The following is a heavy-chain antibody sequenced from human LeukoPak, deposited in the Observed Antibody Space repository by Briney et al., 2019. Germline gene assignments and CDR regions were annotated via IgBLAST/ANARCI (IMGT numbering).Heavy chain of an antibody. Sequence: PGRSLRLSRAASGFTFDDYAVHWVRQAPGKGLEWVSGISWNGGSIGYADSVKGRFTISRDNAKRSLYLQMNSLRAEDTAVYYCARDGELGSPADAFDIWGQGTMVTVSS. J-gene: IGHJ3*02. CDR3: ARDGELGSPADAFDI. V-gene: IGHV3-9*01. D-gene: IGHD1-26*01. CDR2: ISWNGGSI. CDR1: GFTFDDYA.